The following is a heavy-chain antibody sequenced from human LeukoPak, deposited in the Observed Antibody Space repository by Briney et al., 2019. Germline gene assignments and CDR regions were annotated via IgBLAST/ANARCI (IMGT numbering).Heavy chain of an antibody. D-gene: IGHD3-22*01. CDR1: GYSFTSYW. V-gene: IGHV5-10-1*01. Sequence: GESLRISCKGSGYSFTSYWINWVRQMPGKGLEWMGRIDPSDSYTRYSPSFQGHVTISADKSISTAYLQWSSLKASDTAMYYCARGSLYYYDSSGYYYPDYWGQGTLVTVSS. J-gene: IGHJ4*02. CDR2: IDPSDSYT. CDR3: ARGSLYYYDSSGYYYPDY.